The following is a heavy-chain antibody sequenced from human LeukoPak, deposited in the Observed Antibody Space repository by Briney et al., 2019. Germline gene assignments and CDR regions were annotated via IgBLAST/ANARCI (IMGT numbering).Heavy chain of an antibody. J-gene: IGHJ4*02. CDR3: ARDSLIPPARSLDY. Sequence: ASVKVSCKASGYIFTSYGISWVRQAPGQGLEWMGWSPYNGNTNYAQNLQGRVTMTTDTSTSTAYMELRSLRSDDTAVYYCARDSLIPPARSLDYWGQGTLVTVSS. D-gene: IGHD2-2*01. CDR1: GYIFTSYG. CDR2: SPYNGNT. V-gene: IGHV1-18*01.